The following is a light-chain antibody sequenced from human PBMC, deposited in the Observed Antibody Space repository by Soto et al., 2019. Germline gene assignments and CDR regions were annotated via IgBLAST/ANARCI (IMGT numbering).Light chain of an antibody. CDR2: GNN. CDR3: QSYDRSLSGWV. Sequence: QSVLTQSPSVSGAPGQRVTISCTGSSSNIGAGFHVHWYQQLPGTAPKLLIYGNNNRPSGVPDRLSGSKSGTSASLAITGLQAEDEAEYYCQSYDRSLSGWVFGGGTKLTVL. V-gene: IGLV1-40*01. CDR1: SSNIGAGFH. J-gene: IGLJ3*02.